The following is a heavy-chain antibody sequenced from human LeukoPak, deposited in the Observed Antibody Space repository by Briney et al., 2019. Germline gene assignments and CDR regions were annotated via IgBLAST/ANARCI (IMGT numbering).Heavy chain of an antibody. Sequence: GGSLRLSCAASGFSFSSYDMCWVRQAPGKGLEWVSDISESDGSTYYAGSVKGRFTISRDNSRNTLYLQMNSLRADDTAVYFCAKSGGFGGSPYYDYWGQGALVTVSS. D-gene: IGHD2-15*01. J-gene: IGHJ4*02. V-gene: IGHV3-23*01. CDR2: ISESDGST. CDR1: GFSFSSYD. CDR3: AKSGGFGGSPYYDY.